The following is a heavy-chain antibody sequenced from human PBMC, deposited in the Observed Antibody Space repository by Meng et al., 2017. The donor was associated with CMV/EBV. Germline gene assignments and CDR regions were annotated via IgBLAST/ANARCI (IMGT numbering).Heavy chain of an antibody. Sequence: VPLHEGGAGLLKPSETLSLTCAVYGGSFSGYYWSWIRQPPGKGLEWIGEINHSGSTNYNPSLKSRVTISVDTSKNQFSLKLSSVTAADTAVYYCARGGNWFDPWGQGTLVTVSS. CDR3: ARGGNWFDP. CDR1: GGSFSGYY. J-gene: IGHJ5*02. V-gene: IGHV4-34*01. CDR2: INHSGST.